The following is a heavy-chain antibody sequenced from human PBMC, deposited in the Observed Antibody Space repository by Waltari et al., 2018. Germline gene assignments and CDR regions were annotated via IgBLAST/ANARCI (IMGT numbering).Heavy chain of an antibody. CDR3: ARIPPYDSSGYYWNYFDY. D-gene: IGHD3-22*01. V-gene: IGHV4-31*03. CDR2: IYYSGST. J-gene: IGHJ4*02. Sequence: QVQLQESGPGLVKPSQTLSLTCTVSGGSISSGGYYWSWIRQHPGRGLEWIGYIYYSGSTYYNPSLKSRVTISVDTSKTQFSLKLSSVTAADTAVYYCARIPPYDSSGYYWNYFDYWGQGTLVTVSS. CDR1: GGSISSGGYY.